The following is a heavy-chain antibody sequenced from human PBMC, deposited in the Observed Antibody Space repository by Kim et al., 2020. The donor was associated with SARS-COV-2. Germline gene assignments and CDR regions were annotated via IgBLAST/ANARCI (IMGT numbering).Heavy chain of an antibody. J-gene: IGHJ5*02. CDR3: ARDVYDILTGYYMDSWLDP. CDR2: IYYSGST. D-gene: IGHD3-9*01. V-gene: IGHV4-59*01. Sequence: SETLSLTCTVSGGSISSYYWSWIRQPPGKGLEWIGYIYYSGSTNYNPSLKSRVTISVDTSKNQFPLKLTSVTAADTAVYYWARDVYDILTGYYMDSWLDP. CDR1: GGSISSYY.